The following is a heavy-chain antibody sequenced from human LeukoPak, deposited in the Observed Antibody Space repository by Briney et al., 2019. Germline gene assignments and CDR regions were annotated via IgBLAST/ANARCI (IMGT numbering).Heavy chain of an antibody. CDR3: AKDRRYYYDSSGYYGEFDY. Sequence: SGGSLRLSCAASGFTFSSYAMSWVGQARGEGLEWVSAISGSGGSTYYADSVKGRFTISRDNSKNTLYLQMNSLRAEDTAVYYCAKDRRYYYDSSGYYGEFDYWGQGTLVTVSS. V-gene: IGHV3-23*01. CDR1: GFTFSSYA. CDR2: ISGSGGST. D-gene: IGHD3-22*01. J-gene: IGHJ4*02.